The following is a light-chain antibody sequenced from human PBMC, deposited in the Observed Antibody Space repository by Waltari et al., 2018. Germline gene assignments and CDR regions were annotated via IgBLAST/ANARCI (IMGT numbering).Light chain of an antibody. J-gene: IGLJ3*02. V-gene: IGLV1-40*01. CDR1: RSHSGAHYD. Sequence: QSVPTQPPSVSGSPGHRATISSPETRSHSGAHYDVHWYRQLPGTPPQRLIYGNNNRPSGVPDRLSGSRSGTSASLAITGLQAEDAADYYCQSYDSGLSGWVFGGGTKLTVL. CDR3: QSYDSGLSGWV. CDR2: GNN.